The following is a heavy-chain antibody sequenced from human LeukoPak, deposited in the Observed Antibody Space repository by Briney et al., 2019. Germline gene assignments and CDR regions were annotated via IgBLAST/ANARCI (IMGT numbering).Heavy chain of an antibody. CDR2: INHSGST. J-gene: IGHJ5*02. CDR1: GGSFSGYY. CDR3: AGLGYCSSTSCQNWSDP. V-gene: IGHV4-34*01. Sequence: PSETLSLTCAVYGGSFSGYYWSWIRQPPGKGLEWIGEINHSGSTNYNPSLKSRVTISVDTSKNQFSLKLSSVTAADTAVYYCAGLGYCSSTSCQNWSDPWGQGTLVTVSS. D-gene: IGHD2-2*01.